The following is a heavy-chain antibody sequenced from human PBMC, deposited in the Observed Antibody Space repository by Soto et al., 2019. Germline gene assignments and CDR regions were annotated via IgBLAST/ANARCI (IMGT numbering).Heavy chain of an antibody. J-gene: IGHJ6*02. V-gene: IGHV3-23*01. D-gene: IGHD6-13*01. CDR1: GFTFSDYG. CDR2: IGGSGGSA. CDR3: ARGDPQQLPSYYNYYYGMDV. Sequence: EVQLLESGGGLVQPGGSLRLSCAASGFTFSDYGMSWVRQAPGKGLGWVSGIGGSGGSAYYADSVRGRFTISRDNSKNTLYLQLNSLRVEDTAVYYCARGDPQQLPSYYNYYYGMDVWGQGTTVTVSS.